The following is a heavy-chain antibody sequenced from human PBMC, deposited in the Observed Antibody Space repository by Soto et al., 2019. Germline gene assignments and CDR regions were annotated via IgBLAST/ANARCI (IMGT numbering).Heavy chain of an antibody. D-gene: IGHD2-2*01. CDR2: IIPISGTA. Sequence: QVPLVQSGAEVKKTGSSVKGSCKASGGTFSSYAISWVRQAPGQGLEWMGGIIPISGTANYAQKFQGRVTITADESTSTAYMELSSLRSEDTAVYYCARSQGSSTSLEIYYYYYYGMDVWGQGTTVTVSS. CDR1: GGTFSSYA. V-gene: IGHV1-69*01. J-gene: IGHJ6*02. CDR3: ARSQGSSTSLEIYYYYYYGMDV.